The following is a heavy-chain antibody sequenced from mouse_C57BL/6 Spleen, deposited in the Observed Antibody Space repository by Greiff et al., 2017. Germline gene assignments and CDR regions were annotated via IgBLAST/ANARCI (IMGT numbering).Heavy chain of an antibody. D-gene: IGHD3-2*02. CDR2: IYPGNSDT. CDR1: GYTFTSYW. V-gene: IGHV1-5*01. J-gene: IGHJ2*01. Sequence: EVQLQQSGTVLARPGASVKMSCKTSGYTFTSYWMHWVKQRPGQGLEWIGAIYPGNSDTSYNQKFKGKAKLTAVTSASTAYMELSSLTNEDSAVYYCTRGTAQATEYYFDYWGQGTTLTVSS. CDR3: TRGTAQATEYYFDY.